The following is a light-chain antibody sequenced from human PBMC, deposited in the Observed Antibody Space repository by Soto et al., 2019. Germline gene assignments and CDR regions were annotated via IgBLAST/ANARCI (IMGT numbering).Light chain of an antibody. CDR1: QSISSW. CDR2: KAS. CDR3: QQYNAYPWT. Sequence: DIQMTQSPSTLSASVGNRVPITCRASQSISSWFAWYQQKPGKAPKLLIYKASTLESGVPSNFSGSGSGTEFTLTISSLQPEDFATYYCQQYNAYPWTFGQGTKVDIK. V-gene: IGKV1-5*03. J-gene: IGKJ1*01.